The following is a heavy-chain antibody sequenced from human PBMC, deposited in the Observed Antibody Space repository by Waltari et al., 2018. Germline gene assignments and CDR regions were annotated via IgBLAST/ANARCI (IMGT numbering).Heavy chain of an antibody. CDR3: AKDIGFGDSGYYFDY. CDR2: ISWNSGSI. V-gene: IGHV3-9*01. J-gene: IGHJ4*02. CDR1: GFTFDDYA. Sequence: EVQLVESGGGLVQPGRSLRLSCAASGFTFDDYAMHWVRQAPGKGLEWVSGISWNSGSIGYADSVKGRFTSSRDNAKNSLYLQMNSLRAEDTALYYCAKDIGFGDSGYYFDYWGQGPLVTVSS. D-gene: IGHD3-16*01.